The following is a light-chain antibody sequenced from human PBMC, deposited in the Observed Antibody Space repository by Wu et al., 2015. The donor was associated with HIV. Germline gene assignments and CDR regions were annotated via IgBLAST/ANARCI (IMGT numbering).Light chain of an antibody. CDR3: QQRYNWPLT. Sequence: EIVLTQSPATLSFSAGETATLSCRASQSVSGTLAWYQQKHGQAPRLLIYDASNRATGIPARFSGSGSVTDFTLTISSLEPEDSAVYYCQQRYNWPLTFGGGTKVEIK. J-gene: IGKJ4*01. CDR2: DAS. V-gene: IGKV3-11*01. CDR1: QSVSGT.